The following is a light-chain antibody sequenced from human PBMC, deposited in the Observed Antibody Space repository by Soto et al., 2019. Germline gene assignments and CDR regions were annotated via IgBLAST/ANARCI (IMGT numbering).Light chain of an antibody. CDR2: EDN. V-gene: IGLV6-57*04. CDR3: QSYDSSNRGVV. CDR1: SGSIASNY. Sequence: NFMLTQPHSVSESPGKTVTISCTRSSGSIASNYVQWYQQRPGSAPTTVIYEDNQRPSGVPDRFSGSIDSSSNSASLTISGLKTEYEADYYCQSYDSSNRGVVFGGGTKLTVL. J-gene: IGLJ2*01.